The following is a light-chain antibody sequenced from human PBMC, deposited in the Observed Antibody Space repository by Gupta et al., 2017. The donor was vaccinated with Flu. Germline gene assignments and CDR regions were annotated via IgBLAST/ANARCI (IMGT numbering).Light chain of an antibody. CDR3: AAWDDSLGGWV. CDR2: TNN. J-gene: IGLJ3*02. V-gene: IGLV1-44*01. Sequence: QSLLTPPPSVSGTPGQSVTISCSGSSSDVGSNSVNWYQQFPGAAPRLLIYTNNQRPSGVPDRFSGSKSGTSASLAISGLQSKDEAAYYCAAWDDSLGGWVFGGGTKLTAL. CDR1: SSDVGSNS.